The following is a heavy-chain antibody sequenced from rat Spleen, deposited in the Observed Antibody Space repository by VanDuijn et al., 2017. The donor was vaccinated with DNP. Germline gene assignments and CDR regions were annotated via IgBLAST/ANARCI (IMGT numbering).Heavy chain of an antibody. D-gene: IGHD1-2*01. CDR2: ISTSGGST. Sequence: EVQLVESGGGSVQPGRSMRLSCAASGFTFSNYFMAWVRQAPTKGLEWVATISTSGGSTYYRDSVKGRFTISRDNAKSTLYLQMNSLRSEDTATYYCARQSYSSYGFDYWGQGVMVTVSS. J-gene: IGHJ2*01. V-gene: IGHV5-25*01. CDR1: GFTFSNYF. CDR3: ARQSYSSYGFDY.